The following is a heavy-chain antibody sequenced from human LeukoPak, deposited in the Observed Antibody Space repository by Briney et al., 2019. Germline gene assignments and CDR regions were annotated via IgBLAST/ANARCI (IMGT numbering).Heavy chain of an antibody. CDR2: IYHSGST. V-gene: IGHV4-30-2*01. J-gene: IGHJ3*02. CDR1: GGSISSGGYY. CDR3: ARGSPLELLSELHAFEI. Sequence: SETLSLTCTVSGGSISSGGYYWSWIRQPPGKGLEWIGYIYHSGSTYYNPSLKSRVTISVARSKNQFSLKLSSVTAADTAVYYCARGSPLELLSELHAFEIWGQGTMVTVSS. D-gene: IGHD3-10*01.